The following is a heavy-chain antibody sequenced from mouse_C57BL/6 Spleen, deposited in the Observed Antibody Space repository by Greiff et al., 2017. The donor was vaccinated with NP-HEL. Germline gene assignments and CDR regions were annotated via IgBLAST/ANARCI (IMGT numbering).Heavy chain of an antibody. J-gene: IGHJ4*01. CDR1: GYTFTDYE. D-gene: IGHD1-1*01. Sequence: VKLMESGAELVRPGASVTLSCKASGYTFTDYEMHWVKQTPVHGLEWIGAIDPETGGTAYNQKFKGKAILTADKSSSTAYMELRSLTSEDSAVYYCTKYGSSYGYAMDYWGQGTSVTVSS. CDR3: TKYGSSYGYAMDY. V-gene: IGHV1-15*01. CDR2: IDPETGGT.